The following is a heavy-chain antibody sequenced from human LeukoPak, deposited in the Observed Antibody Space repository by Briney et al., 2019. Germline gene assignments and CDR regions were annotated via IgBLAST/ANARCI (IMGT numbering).Heavy chain of an antibody. CDR2: ISYDGSNK. V-gene: IGHV3-30*04. Sequence: PGGSLRLSCAASGFTFSSYATHWVRQAPGKGLEWVAVISYDGSNKYYADSVKGRFTISRDNSKNTLYLQMNSLRAEDTAVYYCARVTYYYEEYFDYWGQGTLVTVSS. J-gene: IGHJ4*02. CDR3: ARVTYYYEEYFDY. D-gene: IGHD3-22*01. CDR1: GFTFSSYA.